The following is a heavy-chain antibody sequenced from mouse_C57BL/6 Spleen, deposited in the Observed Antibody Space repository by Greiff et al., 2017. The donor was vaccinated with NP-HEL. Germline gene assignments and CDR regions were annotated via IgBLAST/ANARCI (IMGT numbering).Heavy chain of an antibody. CDR2: ISDGGSYT. CDR3: ARRREGCFDY. J-gene: IGHJ2*01. Sequence: EVKVVESGGGLVKPGGSLKLSCAASGFTFSSYAMFWVRQTPEKRLEWVATISDGGSYTYYPDNVKGRCTISRDNAKNNLYLQMSHLKSEDTAMYYCARRREGCFDYWGQGTTLTVSS. D-gene: IGHD3-3*01. V-gene: IGHV5-4*03. CDR1: GFTFSSYA.